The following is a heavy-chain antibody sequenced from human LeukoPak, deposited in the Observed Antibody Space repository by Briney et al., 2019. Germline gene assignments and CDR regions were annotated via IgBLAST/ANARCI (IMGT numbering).Heavy chain of an antibody. V-gene: IGHV3-7*01. CDR3: AREGRTGTLKDY. Sequence: PGGSLRLSCAASGFTFSSYWMSWVRQAPGKGLEWVANIKHDGSEKNHVDSVKGRFTISRDNAKNSLYLQINSLRAEDTAAYYCAREGRTGTLKDYWGQGILVTVSS. CDR2: IKHDGSEK. CDR1: GFTFSSYW. D-gene: IGHD1-7*01. J-gene: IGHJ4*02.